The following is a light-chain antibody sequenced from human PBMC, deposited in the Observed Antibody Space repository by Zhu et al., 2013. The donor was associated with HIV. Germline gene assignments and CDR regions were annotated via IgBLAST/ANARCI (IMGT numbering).Light chain of an antibody. CDR2: GAS. V-gene: IGKV3-15*01. Sequence: EIVLTQSPGTLSLSPGERATLSCRASQTVNSRYLAWYQQRPGQAPRLLIYGASTRAPGIPVRFSGSGSGTDFTLTISSLQSEDFAAYYCQQYDHWPPYSFAQGTKLDIK. CDR3: QQYDHWPPYS. J-gene: IGKJ2*03. CDR1: QTVNSRY.